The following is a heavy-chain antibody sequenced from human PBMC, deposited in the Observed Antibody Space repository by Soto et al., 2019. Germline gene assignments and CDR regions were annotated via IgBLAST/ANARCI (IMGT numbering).Heavy chain of an antibody. CDR3: TSRGVNPIFDY. Sequence: EVQLVESGGGLVQPGGSLKLSCAASGFTFSGSAMHWVRQASGKGLEWVGRIRSKANSYATAYAASVKGRFTISRDDSTNPAYLQMNSLTTEDTAVYYCTSRGVNPIFDYWGQGTLVTVSS. CDR1: GFTFSGSA. D-gene: IGHD3-10*01. V-gene: IGHV3-73*02. CDR2: IRSKANSYAT. J-gene: IGHJ4*02.